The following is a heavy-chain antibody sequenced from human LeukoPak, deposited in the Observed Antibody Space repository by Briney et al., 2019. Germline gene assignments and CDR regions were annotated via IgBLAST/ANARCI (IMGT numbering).Heavy chain of an antibody. CDR1: GFTYRSYE. V-gene: IGHV3-48*03. CDR2: IASGGGANR. J-gene: IGHJ6*02. CDR3: ARIGTTTRGPAGLDV. D-gene: IGHD2/OR15-2a*01. Sequence: GGSLRLSCAASGFTYRSYEMNWVRQAPGKGLEWVSYIASGGGANRFYSESVKGRFTISRDNAKNSLYLHMNSLRAEDTGVYYCARIGTTTRGPAGLDVWGQGTTVTVSS.